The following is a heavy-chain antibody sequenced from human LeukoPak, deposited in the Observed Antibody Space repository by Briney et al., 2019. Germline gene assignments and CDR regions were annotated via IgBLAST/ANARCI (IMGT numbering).Heavy chain of an antibody. D-gene: IGHD2-21*02. CDR1: GDSISSSGYY. V-gene: IGHV4-39*01. CDR3: ARHCSGGCYSYYGLDV. CDR2: VYYSGST. J-gene: IGHJ6*02. Sequence: SETLSLTCTVSGDSISSSGYYWAWIRQPPGKGLEWIGRVYYSGSTYYNPSLKSRVTISVDMSKNQFSLRLSSVTAADTAVYYCARHCSGGCYSYYGLDVWGQGATVTVSS.